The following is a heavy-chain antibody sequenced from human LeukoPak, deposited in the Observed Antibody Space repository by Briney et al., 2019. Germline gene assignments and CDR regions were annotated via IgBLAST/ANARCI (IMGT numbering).Heavy chain of an antibody. V-gene: IGHV3-21*01. J-gene: IGHJ4*02. CDR1: GFTFSSYS. CDR3: ARDPSSGWFDY. CDR2: ISSSSSYI. D-gene: IGHD6-19*01. Sequence: GGSPRLSCAASGFTFSSYSMNWVRQAPGKGLEWVSSISSSSSYIYYADSVKGRFTISRDNAKNSLYLQMNSLRAEDTAVYHCARDPSSGWFDYWGQGTLVTVSS.